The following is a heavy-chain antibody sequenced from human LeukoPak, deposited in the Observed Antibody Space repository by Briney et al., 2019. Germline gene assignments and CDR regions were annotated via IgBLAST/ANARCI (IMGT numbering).Heavy chain of an antibody. Sequence: SQTLSLTCTVSGGSISNSYWTWIRQPPGKGLEWIGFISYSGNTNYNPSLKSRVTISLDTSKNQFSLKLISVTAADTAVYYCARGVGSGYTDYWGQGALVTVSS. V-gene: IGHV4-59*01. CDR3: ARGVGSGYTDY. CDR1: GGSISNSY. J-gene: IGHJ4*02. CDR2: ISYSGNT. D-gene: IGHD3-22*01.